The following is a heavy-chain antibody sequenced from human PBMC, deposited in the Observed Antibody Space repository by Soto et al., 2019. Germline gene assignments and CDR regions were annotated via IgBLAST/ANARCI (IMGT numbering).Heavy chain of an antibody. Sequence: GGSLRLSCSASGFIFSNYAMHWVRQAPGKGLEYVSTISSNGGSTYYADSVKGRFSISRDNSKNTLYLQMSSLRGEDTAVYHCVKGNGYIHTYGSGLDVWGHGTTVTVSS. J-gene: IGHJ6*02. CDR1: GFIFSNYA. CDR2: ISSNGGST. V-gene: IGHV3-64D*08. CDR3: VKGNGYIHTYGSGLDV. D-gene: IGHD1-1*01.